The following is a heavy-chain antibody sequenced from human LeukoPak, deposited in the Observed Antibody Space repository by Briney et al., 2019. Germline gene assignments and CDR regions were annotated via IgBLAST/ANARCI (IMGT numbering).Heavy chain of an antibody. Sequence: PGGSLRLSCTASGHIFSSYAMSWVRRARGKGLVGVSGISGNGGGTYYADSVKGRCTISRDNSKNTLYLQMNSLRVGDTAVYYCAKSFGYSRSWFDNWGQGTLVTVSS. CDR1: GHIFSSYA. V-gene: IGHV3-23*01. CDR2: ISGNGGGT. D-gene: IGHD6-13*01. J-gene: IGHJ4*02. CDR3: AKSFGYSRSWFDN.